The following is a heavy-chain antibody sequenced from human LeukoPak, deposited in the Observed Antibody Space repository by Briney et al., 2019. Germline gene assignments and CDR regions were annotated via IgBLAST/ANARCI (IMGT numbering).Heavy chain of an antibody. CDR2: INHSEST. Sequence: PSETLSLTCAVYGGSFSGYYWSWIRQPPGKGLEWIGEINHSESTNYNPSLKSRVTISVDTSKNQFSLKLSSVTAADTAVYYCARRITMVRGHYGMDVWGKGTTVTVSS. CDR3: ARRITMVRGHYGMDV. D-gene: IGHD3-10*01. J-gene: IGHJ6*04. V-gene: IGHV4-34*01. CDR1: GGSFSGYY.